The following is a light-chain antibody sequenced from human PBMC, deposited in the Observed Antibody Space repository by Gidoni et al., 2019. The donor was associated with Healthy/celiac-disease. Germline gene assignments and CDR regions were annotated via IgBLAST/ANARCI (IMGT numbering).Light chain of an antibody. CDR2: DAS. V-gene: IGKV3-11*01. CDR3: QHRSNRTRT. Sequence: LIDDASNRAPGIPARFSGSGSATDFTLTISILEPDDVAFYYCQHRSNRTRTFGRGTKVEIK. J-gene: IGKJ4*01.